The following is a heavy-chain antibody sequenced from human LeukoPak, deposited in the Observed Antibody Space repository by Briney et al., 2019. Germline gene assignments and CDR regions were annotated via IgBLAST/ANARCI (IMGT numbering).Heavy chain of an antibody. V-gene: IGHV5-51*01. CDR3: ARSTGVVPAAMGYFDY. CDR2: IYPGDSDT. Sequence: GESLKISCKGSGYSFTSYWIGWVRQMPGKGLEWMGIIYPGDSDTRYSPSFQGQATISADKSISTAYLQWSSLKASDTAMYYCARSTGVVPAAMGYFDYWGQGTLVTVSS. J-gene: IGHJ4*02. D-gene: IGHD2-2*01. CDR1: GYSFTSYW.